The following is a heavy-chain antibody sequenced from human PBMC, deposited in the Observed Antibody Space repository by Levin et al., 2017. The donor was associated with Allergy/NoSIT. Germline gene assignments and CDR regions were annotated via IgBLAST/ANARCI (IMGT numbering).Heavy chain of an antibody. D-gene: IGHD2-8*02. CDR3: ASVSQYCTGGVCYDY. CDR2: ISSRSSYI. V-gene: IGHV3-21*01. J-gene: IGHJ4*02. Sequence: GSLKISCAASGFTFSSYSMIWVRQAPGKGLEWVSSISSRSSYIYYADSVKGRFTISRDNAKNSLYLQMNSLRAEDTAVYYCASVSQYCTGGVCYDYWGQGSLVTVSS. CDR1: GFTFSSYS.